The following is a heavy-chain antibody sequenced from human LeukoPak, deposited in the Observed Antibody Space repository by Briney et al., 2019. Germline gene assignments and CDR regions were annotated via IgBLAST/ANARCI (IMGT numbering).Heavy chain of an antibody. Sequence: GESLKISCKGSGYSFTSYWIGWVRQMPGKGLEWMGIIYPGDSDTRYSPSFQGQVTISADKSISTPYLQWSSLKASDTAMYYCARTPHDGYSYGYLGNYYYYYMDVWGKGTTVTVSS. CDR3: ARTPHDGYSYGYLGNYYYYYMDV. CDR1: GYSFTSYW. D-gene: IGHD5-18*01. CDR2: IYPGDSDT. V-gene: IGHV5-51*01. J-gene: IGHJ6*03.